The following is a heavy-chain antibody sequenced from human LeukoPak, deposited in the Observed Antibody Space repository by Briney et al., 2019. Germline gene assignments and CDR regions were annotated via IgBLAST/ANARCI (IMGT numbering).Heavy chain of an antibody. CDR1: GFTFSSYA. CDR2: INGSGGRI. Sequence: PGGSLRLSCAASGFTFSSYAMSWVRQAPGKGLEWVSAINGSGGRIYYADSVKGRFTISRDNAKNSLYLQMNSLRAEDTAVYYCAELGITMIGGVWGKGTTVTISS. D-gene: IGHD3-10*02. CDR3: AELGITMIGGV. V-gene: IGHV3-23*01. J-gene: IGHJ6*04.